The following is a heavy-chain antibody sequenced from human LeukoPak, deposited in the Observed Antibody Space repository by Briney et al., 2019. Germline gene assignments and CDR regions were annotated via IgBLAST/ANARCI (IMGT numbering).Heavy chain of an antibody. CDR1: GFTFSSYW. CDR2: IKQYGSDK. Sequence: GGSLRLSCAASGFTFSSYWMSWVRQAPGKGLEWVANIKQYGSDKYYVDSVKGRFTISRDNAKNSLYLQMNSLRAEDTAVYYCAKDLLGVAAGNYWGQGTLVTVSS. J-gene: IGHJ4*02. CDR3: AKDLLGVAAGNY. D-gene: IGHD6-13*01. V-gene: IGHV3-7*04.